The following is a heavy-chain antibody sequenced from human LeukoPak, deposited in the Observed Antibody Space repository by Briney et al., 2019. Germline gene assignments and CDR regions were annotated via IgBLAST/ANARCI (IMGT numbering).Heavy chain of an antibody. CDR2: ISSSGSTI. CDR1: GFTFSSYE. CDR3: ARGLAYYYGSGSYGFDY. Sequence: GGSLRLSCAASGFTFSSYEMNWVRQAPGKGLEWVSYISSSGSTIYYADSVKGRFTISRHNAKNSLYLQMNSLRAEDTAVYYCARGLAYYYGSGSYGFDYWGQGTLVTVSS. V-gene: IGHV3-48*03. D-gene: IGHD3-10*01. J-gene: IGHJ4*02.